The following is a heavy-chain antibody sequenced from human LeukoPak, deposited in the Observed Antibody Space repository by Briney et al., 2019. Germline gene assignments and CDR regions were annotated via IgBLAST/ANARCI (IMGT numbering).Heavy chain of an antibody. D-gene: IGHD6-13*01. V-gene: IGHV1-18*01. Sequence: GASVKVSCKASGYTFTSYGISWVRQAPGQGLEWMGWISAYNGNTNYAQKLQGRVTMTTDTSTSTAYMELRSLGSDDTAVYYCARDRAAADYNWFDPWGQGTLVTVSS. J-gene: IGHJ5*02. CDR2: ISAYNGNT. CDR3: ARDRAAADYNWFDP. CDR1: GYTFTSYG.